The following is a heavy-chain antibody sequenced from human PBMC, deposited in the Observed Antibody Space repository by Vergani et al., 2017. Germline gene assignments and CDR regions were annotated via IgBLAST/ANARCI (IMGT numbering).Heavy chain of an antibody. V-gene: IGHV1-58*02. Sequence: QLQLVQSGPEVKKPGTSVKVSCKASGFTFTSSAMPWVRQARGQRREWIGWIVVGSGNTNYAQKFQERVTITRDMSTSTAYMELSSLRSEDTAVYYCAGVQFWSGYWFDPWGQGTLVTVSS. D-gene: IGHD3-3*01. CDR3: AGVQFWSGYWFDP. CDR2: IVVGSGNT. CDR1: GFTFTSSA. J-gene: IGHJ5*02.